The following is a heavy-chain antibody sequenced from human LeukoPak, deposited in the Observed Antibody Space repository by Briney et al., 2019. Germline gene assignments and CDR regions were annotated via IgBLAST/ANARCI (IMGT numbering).Heavy chain of an antibody. Sequence: GGSLRLSCTASGFTVSSYAMGWVRQAPGKGLEWVSAIGGGGTLYYADSVKGRFSISRDISKNTLLLQMNSLRAEDTAVYYCARRRYDWGGDFANWGQGTLVTVSS. V-gene: IGHV3-23*01. D-gene: IGHD3-16*01. J-gene: IGHJ4*02. CDR2: IGGGGTL. CDR1: GFTVSSYA. CDR3: ARRRYDWGGDFAN.